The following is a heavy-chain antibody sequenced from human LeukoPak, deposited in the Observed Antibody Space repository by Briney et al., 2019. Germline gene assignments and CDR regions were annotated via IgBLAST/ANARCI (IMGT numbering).Heavy chain of an antibody. CDR3: ARRHTYYYDSSGYPLDAFDI. D-gene: IGHD3-22*01. CDR1: GGSISSYY. Sequence: KASETLSLTCTVSGGSISSYYWSWIRQPPGKGLEWIGYIYYSGSTNYNPSLKSRVTISVDTSKNQFSLKLSSVTAADTAVYYCARRHTYYYDSSGYPLDAFDIWGQGTMVTVSS. J-gene: IGHJ3*02. V-gene: IGHV4-59*01. CDR2: IYYSGST.